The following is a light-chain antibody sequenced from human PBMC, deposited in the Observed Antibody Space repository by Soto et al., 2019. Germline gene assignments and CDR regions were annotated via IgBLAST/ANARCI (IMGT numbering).Light chain of an antibody. CDR3: QQYNNWPPRWT. Sequence: IVRTQSPGTLSVSPGERATLSCRAIQNIGNKVGWYQQKPGQAPRLLIYGASTRATGIPARFSGSGSGTEFTLTISSLQSEDFAVYYCQQYNNWPPRWTVGQGTKVEIK. J-gene: IGKJ1*01. CDR2: GAS. V-gene: IGKV3-15*01. CDR1: QNIGNK.